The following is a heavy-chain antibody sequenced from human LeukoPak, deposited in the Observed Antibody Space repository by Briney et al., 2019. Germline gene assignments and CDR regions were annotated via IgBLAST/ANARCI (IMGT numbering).Heavy chain of an antibody. V-gene: IGHV4-59*12. CDR1: GGSISSYY. Sequence: SETLSLTCTVSGGSISSYYWSWIRQPPGKGLEWIGYIYYSGSTNYNPSLKSRVTISVDTSKNQFSLKVTSVTAADTAVYYCARDRWLGYWGQGTLVTVSS. CDR2: IYYSGST. D-gene: IGHD5-12*01. CDR3: ARDRWLGY. J-gene: IGHJ4*02.